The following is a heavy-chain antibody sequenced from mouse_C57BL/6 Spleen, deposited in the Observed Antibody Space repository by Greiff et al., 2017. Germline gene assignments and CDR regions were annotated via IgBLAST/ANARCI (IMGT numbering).Heavy chain of an antibody. J-gene: IGHJ2*01. V-gene: IGHV1-52*01. Sequence: QVQLQQPGAELVRPGSSVKLSCKASGYTFTSYWMHWVKQRPIQGLEWIGNIDPSDSETHYNQKFKDKATLTVDKSSSTAYMQLSSLTSGDSAVYYCARGRIFYGYYDFDYWGQGTTLTVSS. D-gene: IGHD2-3*01. CDR1: GYTFTSYW. CDR2: IDPSDSET. CDR3: ARGRIFYGYYDFDY.